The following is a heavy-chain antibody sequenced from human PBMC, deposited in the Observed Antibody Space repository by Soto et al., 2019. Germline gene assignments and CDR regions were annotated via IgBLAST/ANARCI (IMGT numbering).Heavy chain of an antibody. CDR3: VKDSLGGMTPVFMPGPD. CDR1: GLTFSTYG. CDR2: ISNDVRNI. D-gene: IGHD2-2*01. Sequence: VQLVESGGGVVQPGRSLRLSCAASGLTFSTYGFHWVRQAPGKGLEWVAVISNDVRNIHYAESVKGRCTISRDNSKNTLYLQMNSLSPNDTAVYYCVKDSLGGMTPVFMPGPDWGQGTLVTVSS. J-gene: IGHJ4*02. V-gene: IGHV3-30*18.